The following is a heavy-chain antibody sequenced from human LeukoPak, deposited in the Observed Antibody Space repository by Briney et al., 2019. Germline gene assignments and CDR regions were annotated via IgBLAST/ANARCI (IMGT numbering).Heavy chain of an antibody. J-gene: IGHJ6*02. CDR3: AKGLVKRYYYYYGMDV. CDR1: GFTFSSYA. Sequence: PGGSLRLSCAASGFTFSSYAMSWVRQAPGKGLEWVSAISGSGGSTYYADSVKGRFTISRGNSKNTLYLQMNSLRAEDTAVYYCAKGLVKRYYYYYGMDVWGQGTTVTVSS. V-gene: IGHV3-23*01. CDR2: ISGSGGST. D-gene: IGHD3-10*01.